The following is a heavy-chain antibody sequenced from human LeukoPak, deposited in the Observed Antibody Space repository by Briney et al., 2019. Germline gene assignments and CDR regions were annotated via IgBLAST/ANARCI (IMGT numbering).Heavy chain of an antibody. D-gene: IGHD3-10*01. V-gene: IGHV4-31*03. CDR2: IYYSGST. J-gene: IGHJ4*02. Sequence: SETLSLTCTVSGGSISSGGYYWSWIRQHPGKGLEWIGYIYYSGSTYYNPSLKSRVTISVDTSKNQFSLKLSSVTAADTAVYYCARLYGSGSYSLDYWGQGTLVTVSS. CDR3: ARLYGSGSYSLDY. CDR1: GGSISSGGYY.